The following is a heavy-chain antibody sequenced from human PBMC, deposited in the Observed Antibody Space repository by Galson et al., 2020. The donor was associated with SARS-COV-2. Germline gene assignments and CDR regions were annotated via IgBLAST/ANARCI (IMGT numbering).Heavy chain of an antibody. CDR1: GFSFSSYT. Sequence: GESLKISCVASGFSFSSYTMNWVRQAPGKGLEWVSSISSWDTYIYYADSVKGRFTISRDNAKNSLFLQMNSLRAEDTAVYYCARKEASSGYYYFDYWGQGTPVTVSS. CDR3: ARKEASSGYYYFDY. CDR2: ISSWDTYI. D-gene: IGHD3-22*01. J-gene: IGHJ4*02. V-gene: IGHV3-21*01.